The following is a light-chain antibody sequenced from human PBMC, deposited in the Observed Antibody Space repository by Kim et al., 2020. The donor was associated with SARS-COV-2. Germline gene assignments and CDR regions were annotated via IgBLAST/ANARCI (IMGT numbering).Light chain of an antibody. V-gene: IGKV1-13*02. J-gene: IGKJ5*01. CDR3: QQFNSYPVT. CDR2: RAS. Sequence: AIQLTQSPSSLSASVGDRVTMTCRASQGNSSALAWYQQKPGKVPKPLIYRASNLESGVPSRFSGSGSGTVFTLTISSLQPEDFATYYCQQFNSYPVTFGQGTQLEIK. CDR1: QGNSSA.